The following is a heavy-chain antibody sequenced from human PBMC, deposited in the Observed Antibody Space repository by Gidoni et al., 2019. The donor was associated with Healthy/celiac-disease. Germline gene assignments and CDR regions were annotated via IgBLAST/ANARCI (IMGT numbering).Heavy chain of an antibody. CDR2: IYYSGST. J-gene: IGHJ6*03. CDR1: GGSISSYY. Sequence: QVHLQESGPGLVKPSETLSLTCTVSGGSISSYYWSWIRQPPGKGLEWIGYIYYSGSTNYNPSLKSRVTISVDTSKNQFSLKLSSVTAADTAVYYCAREIAVGDYYYYYMDVWGKGTTVTVSS. V-gene: IGHV4-59*01. CDR3: AREIAVGDYYYYYMDV. D-gene: IGHD4-17*01.